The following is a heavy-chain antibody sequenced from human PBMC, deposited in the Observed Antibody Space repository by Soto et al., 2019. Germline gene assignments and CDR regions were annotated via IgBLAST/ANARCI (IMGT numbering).Heavy chain of an antibody. V-gene: IGHV3-23*01. CDR3: SKGGYCSSTSCLHDY. CDR1: GFTFSSYA. CDR2: ISGSGGST. Sequence: GGSLRLSCAASGFTFSSYAMSWVRQAPGKGLEWVSAISGSGGSTYYADSVKGRFTISRDNSKNTMYLQMNSLRAEDTAVYYCSKGGYCSSTSCLHDYWGQGILVTVSS. J-gene: IGHJ4*02. D-gene: IGHD2-2*01.